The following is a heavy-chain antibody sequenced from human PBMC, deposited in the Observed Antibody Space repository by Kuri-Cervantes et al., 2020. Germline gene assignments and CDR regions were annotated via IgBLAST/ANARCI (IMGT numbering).Heavy chain of an antibody. J-gene: IGHJ4*02. V-gene: IGHV3-30*03. CDR1: GFSFSSYA. CDR3: AREWFGGIDY. CDR2: ISYDGSKT. Sequence: GESLKISCAASGFSFSSYAMYWVRQAPGKGLEWVAVISYDGSKTYYPKSVKGRFTISRDNSKNTAYLQMNSLRTEDAAVYYCAREWFGGIDYWGQGTLFTVSS. D-gene: IGHD3-10*01.